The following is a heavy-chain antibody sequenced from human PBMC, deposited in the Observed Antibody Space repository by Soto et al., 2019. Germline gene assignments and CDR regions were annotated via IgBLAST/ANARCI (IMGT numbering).Heavy chain of an antibody. V-gene: IGHV5-51*01. CDR3: ARRGAYCSGGSCHAVDY. D-gene: IGHD2-15*01. Sequence: GESLKISCKGSGYSFTSYWIGWVRQMPGKGLEWMGIIYPGDSDTRYSPSFQGQVTISADKSISTAYLQWSSLKASDTAMYYCARRGAYCSGGSCHAVDYWGQGTLVTVSS. CDR1: GYSFTSYW. J-gene: IGHJ4*02. CDR2: IYPGDSDT.